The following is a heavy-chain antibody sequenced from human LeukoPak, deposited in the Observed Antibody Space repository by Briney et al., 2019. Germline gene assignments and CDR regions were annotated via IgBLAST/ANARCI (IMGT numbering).Heavy chain of an antibody. D-gene: IGHD3-10*01. Sequence: SGPALVQPPQTLTLTSTLPRFSLTTSGMCVSWIRQPPGKALEWLARIDCDDDKFYSTSLKTRLNINKDPSKNQVVLTMTNKDPVDTATYYCARTRFGDQGSRIDFWGQGTLVTVSS. J-gene: IGHJ4*02. V-gene: IGHV2-70*17. CDR2: IDCDDDK. CDR3: ARTRFGDQGSRIDF. CDR1: RFSLTTSGMC.